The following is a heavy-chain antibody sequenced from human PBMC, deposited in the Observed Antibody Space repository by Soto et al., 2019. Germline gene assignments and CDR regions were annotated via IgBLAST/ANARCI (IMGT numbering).Heavy chain of an antibody. CDR2: IYHSGST. D-gene: IGHD3-3*01. CDR3: ARVGRITIFGVGGYYFDY. J-gene: IGHJ4*02. V-gene: IGHV4-30-2*01. CDR1: GGSISSGGYS. Sequence: QLQLQESGSGLVKPSQTLSLTCAVSGGSISSGGYSWSWIRQPPGKGLEWIGYIYHSGSTYYNPSLKSRVTISVDRSKNQFSRKLSSVTAADTAVYYCARVGRITIFGVGGYYFDYWGQGTLVTVSS.